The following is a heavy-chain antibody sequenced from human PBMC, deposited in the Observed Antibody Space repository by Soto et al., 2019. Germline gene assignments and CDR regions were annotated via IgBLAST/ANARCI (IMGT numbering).Heavy chain of an antibody. Sequence: ASVKVSCKASGYTFTGYYMHWVRQAPGQGLEWMGWINPNSGGTNYAQKFQGWVTMTRDTSISTAYMELSRLRSDDTAVYYCARGSIAAAGTSLQYNWFDPWGRGTLVTVSS. CDR3: ARGSIAAAGTSLQYNWFDP. CDR1: GYTFTGYY. V-gene: IGHV1-2*04. D-gene: IGHD6-13*01. J-gene: IGHJ5*02. CDR2: INPNSGGT.